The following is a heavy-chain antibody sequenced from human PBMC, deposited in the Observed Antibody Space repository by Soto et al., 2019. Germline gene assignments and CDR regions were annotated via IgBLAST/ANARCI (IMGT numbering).Heavy chain of an antibody. CDR1: GFTFRTYS. D-gene: IGHD6-19*01. CDR3: ASEYTSGWNPLGY. J-gene: IGHJ4*02. V-gene: IGHV3-74*02. Sequence: EVQLVESGGGLVKPGGSLRLSCAASGFTFRTYSMNWVRQAPGKGLVWVSRINRDGSNTTYADSVKGRFTISRDNAKNTLYLQMNSLRVEDTAVYYCASEYTSGWNPLGYWGQGTLVTVSS. CDR2: INRDGSNT.